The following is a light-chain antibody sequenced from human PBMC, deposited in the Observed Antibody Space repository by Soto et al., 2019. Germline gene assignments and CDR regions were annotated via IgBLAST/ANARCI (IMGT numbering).Light chain of an antibody. J-gene: IGKJ1*01. CDR3: QQYNNWPWT. Sequence: EIVMTQSPATLSVSPGGRSTLSCLASQSISDTLAWYQQKPGQAPRLLIYSASRRATGFPGRFSGSGSGTDFTLTISSLQSEDLAVYYCQQYNNWPWTVGQGTQVEIK. CDR2: SAS. CDR1: QSISDT. V-gene: IGKV3-15*01.